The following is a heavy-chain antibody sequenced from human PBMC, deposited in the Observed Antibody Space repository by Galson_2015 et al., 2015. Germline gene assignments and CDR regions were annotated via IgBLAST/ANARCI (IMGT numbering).Heavy chain of an antibody. D-gene: IGHD3-9*01. CDR2: INTDNLNT. CDR1: GYTFTTYA. Sequence: SVKVSCKASGYTFTTYAIHWVRQAPGQGLEWMGWINTDNLNTKYSQKFQGRVTITRDTFASTAYMELNGLRSEDTAVYYCARLPPSSDWYYWYFDLSGRGTLVTVSS. J-gene: IGHJ2*01. CDR3: ARLPPSSDWYYWYFDL. V-gene: IGHV1-3*04.